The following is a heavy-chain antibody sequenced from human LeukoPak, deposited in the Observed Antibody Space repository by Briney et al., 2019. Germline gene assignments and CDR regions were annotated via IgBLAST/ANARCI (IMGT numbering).Heavy chain of an antibody. V-gene: IGHV3-30*02. Sequence: PGGSLRLSCAASGFTFSSYGMHWVRQAPGKGLEWVAFIRYDGSNKYYADSVKGRFTISRDNSKNTLYLQMDSLRAEDTAVYYCAKSGWPRYYYDSSGYYYSWFDPWGQGTLVTVSS. J-gene: IGHJ5*02. CDR3: AKSGWPRYYYDSSGYYYSWFDP. CDR2: IRYDGSNK. CDR1: GFTFSSYG. D-gene: IGHD3-22*01.